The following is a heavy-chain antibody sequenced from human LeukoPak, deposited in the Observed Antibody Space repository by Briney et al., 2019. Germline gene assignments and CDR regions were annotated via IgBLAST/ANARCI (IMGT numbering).Heavy chain of an antibody. D-gene: IGHD1-26*01. J-gene: IGHJ4*02. CDR1: GYSISSGYY. V-gene: IGHV4-38-2*01. CDR3: ARPLSGSFSFNY. Sequence: SETLSLTCDVSGYSISSGYYWGWIRKPPGKGLEWIGSIYHTGNTYYNPSLKSRVTISVDTSKNQFSLKLSSVTAADTAVYYCARPLSGSFSFNYWGQGTLVTVSS. CDR2: IYHTGNT.